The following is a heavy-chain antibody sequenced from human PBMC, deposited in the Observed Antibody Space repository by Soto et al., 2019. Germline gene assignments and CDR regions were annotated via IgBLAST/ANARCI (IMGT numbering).Heavy chain of an antibody. CDR2: IYHSGST. Sequence: SSETLSLTCAVSGYSIGNGYYWGWIRQPPGKGLEWIGNIYHSGSTYYNPSLKSRVTISLDTSKNHFSLNLYSVTAADTAVYYCARYGEDYYNGMDVWGQGTTVTVSS. CDR3: ARYGEDYYNGMDV. J-gene: IGHJ6*02. CDR1: GYSIGNGYY. V-gene: IGHV4-38-2*01. D-gene: IGHD4-17*01.